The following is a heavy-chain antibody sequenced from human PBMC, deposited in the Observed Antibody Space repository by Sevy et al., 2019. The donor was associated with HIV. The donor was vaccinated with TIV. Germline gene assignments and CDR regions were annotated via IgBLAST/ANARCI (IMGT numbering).Heavy chain of an antibody. D-gene: IGHD3-10*01. CDR1: GYTLTELS. CDR2: FDPEDGET. CDR3: ATLIYYGSGSYAYYYYGMDV. V-gene: IGHV1-24*01. Sequence: ASVKVSCKVSGYTLTELSMHWVRQAPGKGLEWMGGFDPEDGETIYAQKFQGRVTMTEDTSTDTAYMELSSLRSEDTAGYYCATLIYYGSGSYAYYYYGMDVWGQGTTVTVSS. J-gene: IGHJ6*02.